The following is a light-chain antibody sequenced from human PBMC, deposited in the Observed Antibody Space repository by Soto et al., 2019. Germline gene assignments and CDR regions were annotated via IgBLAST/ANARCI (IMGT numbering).Light chain of an antibody. V-gene: IGKV3-15*01. CDR1: QTVSDN. CDR2: GAS. Sequence: EIVMTQSPATLSVSPGERATLSCSASQTVSDNLAWYQQKPGQAPRLLIYGASTRATGIPARFSGSGSGTDFTLTISRLEPEDFAVYYCQQYNNWPPTFGQGTRLEI. J-gene: IGKJ5*01. CDR3: QQYNNWPPT.